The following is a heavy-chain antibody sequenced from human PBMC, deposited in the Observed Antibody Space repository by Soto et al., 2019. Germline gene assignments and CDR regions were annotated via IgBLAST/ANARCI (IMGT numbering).Heavy chain of an antibody. Sequence: GGSLRLSCAASGFTFSSYAMSWVRQAPGKGLEWVSAISGSGDSTYYADSVKGRFTISRDNSKNTLYLQMNSLRAEDTAVYYCAKAPNYGDYVYGNDYWGQGTLVTVSS. CDR2: ISGSGDST. J-gene: IGHJ4*02. V-gene: IGHV3-23*01. CDR1: GFTFSSYA. CDR3: AKAPNYGDYVYGNDY. D-gene: IGHD4-17*01.